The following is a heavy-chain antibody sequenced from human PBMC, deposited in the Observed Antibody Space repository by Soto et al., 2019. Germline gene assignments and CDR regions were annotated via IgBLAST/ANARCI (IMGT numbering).Heavy chain of an antibody. V-gene: IGHV3-23*01. D-gene: IGHD3-22*01. J-gene: IGHJ4*02. CDR1: GFTFSSYA. CDR2: ISGSGGST. CDR3: ANDFRRSAYYYDSSGYSFHFDY. Sequence: PGGSLRLSCAASGFTFSSYAMSWVRQAPGKGLEWVSAISGSGGSTYYADSVKGRFTISRDNSKNTLYLQMNSLRAEDTAVYYCANDFRRSAYYYDSSGYSFHFDYWGQGTLVTVSS.